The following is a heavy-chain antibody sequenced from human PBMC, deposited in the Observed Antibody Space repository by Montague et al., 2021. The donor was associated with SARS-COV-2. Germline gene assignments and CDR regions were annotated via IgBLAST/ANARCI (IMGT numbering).Heavy chain of an antibody. D-gene: IGHD1-26*01. Sequence: SLRLSCAASGFAFSTYAMYWVRQAPGKGLEWVAVISYDGSNQYYADSVKGRFTISRDNSKNTLYLQMNSLRAEDTAVYYCAGTQSGNYLYYFDYWGQGILVTVSS. J-gene: IGHJ4*02. CDR3: AGTQSGNYLYYFDY. CDR1: GFAFSTYA. V-gene: IGHV3-30*04. CDR2: ISYDGSNQ.